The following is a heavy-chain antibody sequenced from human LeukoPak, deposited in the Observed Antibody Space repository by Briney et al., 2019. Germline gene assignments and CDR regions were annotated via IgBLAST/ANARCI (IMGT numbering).Heavy chain of an antibody. V-gene: IGHV3-33*01. CDR3: ARDRERWFDP. CDR1: GFTFRSYG. Sequence: GESLRLSCEASGFTFRSYGMRWVRQAPGKGLEWVAVIWYDGSNKYYADSVKGRFTISRDNFKNTLYLQMNSLRADDTAVYYCARDRERWFDPWGQGTLVTVSS. CDR2: IWYDGSNK. J-gene: IGHJ5*02.